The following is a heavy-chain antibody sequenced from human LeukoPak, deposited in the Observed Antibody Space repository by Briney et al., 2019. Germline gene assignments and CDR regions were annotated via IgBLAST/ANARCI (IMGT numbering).Heavy chain of an antibody. CDR1: GGTFSSYA. CDR3: ASNMGDGYNLDY. CDR2: IIPIFGTA. V-gene: IGHV1-69*05. D-gene: IGHD5-24*01. J-gene: IGHJ4*02. Sequence: SVKVSCKASGGTFSSYAISWVQQAPGQGLEWMGGIIPIFGTANYAQKFQGRVTITTDESTSTAYMELSSLRSEDTAVYYCASNMGDGYNLDYWGQGTLVTVSS.